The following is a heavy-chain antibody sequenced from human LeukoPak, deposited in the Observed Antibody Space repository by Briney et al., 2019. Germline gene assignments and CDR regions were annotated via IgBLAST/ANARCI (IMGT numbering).Heavy chain of an antibody. CDR2: MNPNSGNT. CDR1: GYTFTSYE. D-gene: IGHD3-3*01. CDR3: AREATTIFGVVKGFDP. Sequence: ASVKVSCKASGYTFTSYEINWARQATGQGLEWMAWMNPNSGNTGYAQKFQGRVTITRNTSISTAYMELSSLRSEDTAVYYCAREATTIFGVVKGFDPWGQGTLVTVSS. V-gene: IGHV1-8*03. J-gene: IGHJ5*02.